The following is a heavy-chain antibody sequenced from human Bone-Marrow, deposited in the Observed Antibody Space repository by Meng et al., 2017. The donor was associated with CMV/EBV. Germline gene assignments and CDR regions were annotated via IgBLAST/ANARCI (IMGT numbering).Heavy chain of an antibody. Sequence: GGSLRLSCAASGFTFSSYAMSWVRQAPGKGLEWVSAISGSGGSTYYADSVKGRFTISRDNSKNALYLQMNSLRAEETAVYYCAKGLAPPDFWSGYYSCYFDYWGQGNLVTVSS. D-gene: IGHD3-3*01. CDR1: GFTFSSYA. V-gene: IGHV3-23*01. CDR2: ISGSGGST. CDR3: AKGLAPPDFWSGYYSCYFDY. J-gene: IGHJ4*02.